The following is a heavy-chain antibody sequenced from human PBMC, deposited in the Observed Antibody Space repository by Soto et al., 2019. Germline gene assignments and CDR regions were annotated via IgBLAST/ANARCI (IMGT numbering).Heavy chain of an antibody. V-gene: IGHV4-59*10. D-gene: IGHD3-3*01. CDR1: CGSFIGYY. CDR2: IYSSGST. J-gene: IGHJ5*02. CDR3: ARGQRFSDWFDP. Sequence: SETLSLTCAVYCGSFIGYYWSWIRQPPGKGLEWIGRIYSSGSTKYNPALQSRVTMSLHTSNNQFSLILTSLTAADTAVYYCARGQRFSDWFDPWGQGTLVTVYS.